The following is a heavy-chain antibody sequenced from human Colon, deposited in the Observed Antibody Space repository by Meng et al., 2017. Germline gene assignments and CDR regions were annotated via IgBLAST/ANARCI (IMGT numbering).Heavy chain of an antibody. CDR3: GTDIYD. CDR1: GFTFTTAW. J-gene: IGHJ4*02. D-gene: IGHD2/OR15-2a*01. Sequence: EVQLEESGGGLVKPGGSLRLSCAASGFTFTTAWMTWVRRTPGRGLEWVGRIKSNNDGGTTDYAAPVKGRFTISRDDSKSTLYLQMNSLKIEDTAMYYCGTDIYDWGQGTLVTASS. CDR2: IKSNNDGGTT. V-gene: IGHV3-15*01.